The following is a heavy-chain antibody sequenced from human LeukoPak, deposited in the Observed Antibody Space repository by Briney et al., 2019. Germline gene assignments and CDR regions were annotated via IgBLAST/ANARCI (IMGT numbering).Heavy chain of an antibody. D-gene: IGHD4-17*01. CDR1: GDSISSYY. CDR2: IYYSGST. Sequence: PSETLSLTCTVSGDSISSYYWSWIRQPPGKGLEWIGYIYYSGSTNYNPSLKSRVTISVDTSKNQFSLKLSSVTAAETAVYYCARDYGDYVFNIWGQGTMVTVSS. V-gene: IGHV4-59*01. J-gene: IGHJ3*02. CDR3: ARDYGDYVFNI.